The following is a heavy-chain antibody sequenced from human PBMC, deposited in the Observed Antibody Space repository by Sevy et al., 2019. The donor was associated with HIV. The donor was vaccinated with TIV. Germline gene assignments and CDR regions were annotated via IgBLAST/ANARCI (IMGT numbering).Heavy chain of an antibody. J-gene: IGHJ4*02. CDR2: INWDGGST. CDR1: GFTFDDFG. CDR3: AREKSCGGACYHFDY. D-gene: IGHD2-21*02. V-gene: IGHV3-20*04. Sequence: GGSLRLSCAASGFTFDDFGMSWVRHAPGKGLEWVASINWDGGSTTYADSVKGRFTISRDNAKNSLGLQMNSLRADDTALYYCAREKSCGGACYHFDYWGQGTLVTVSS.